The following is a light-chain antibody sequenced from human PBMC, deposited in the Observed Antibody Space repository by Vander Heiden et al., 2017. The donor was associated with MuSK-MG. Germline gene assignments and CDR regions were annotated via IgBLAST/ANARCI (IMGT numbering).Light chain of an antibody. J-gene: IGLJ3*02. Sequence: QSALTQPASVSGSPGQSITISCTGTRSDVGTYNFVSWYQQHPGKAPKLLIYDVTSRPSGVSNRFSGSKSGNTASLTISGLQAEDEADYYCSSYTTRSTMFGGGTKLTVL. CDR2: DVT. V-gene: IGLV2-14*03. CDR3: SSYTTRSTM. CDR1: RSDVGTYNF.